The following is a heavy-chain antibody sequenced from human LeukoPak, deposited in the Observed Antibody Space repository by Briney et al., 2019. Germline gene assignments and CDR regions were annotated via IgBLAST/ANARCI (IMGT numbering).Heavy chain of an antibody. CDR2: IHHSGNS. V-gene: IGHV4-59*02. CDR3: TRGHWGLQS. D-gene: IGHD7-27*01. J-gene: IGHJ5*02. CDR1: GASVTDYY. Sequence: SETLSLTCTVSGASVTDYYWSWIRQSPGKGLEWISYIHHSGNSDYNPSLRSRVTTSLDTSKNQFSLNLISVTAADTAVYYCTRGHWGLQSWSQGTMVTVSS.